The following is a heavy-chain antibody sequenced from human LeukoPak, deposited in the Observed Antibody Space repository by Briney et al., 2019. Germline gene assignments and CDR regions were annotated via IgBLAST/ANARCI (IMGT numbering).Heavy chain of an antibody. Sequence: SETLSLTCTVSGGSISSSSYYWGWIRQPPGKGLEWLGSIYYSGSTYYNPSLKSRVTISVDTSKNQFSLKLSSVTAADTAVYYCARDEVDYGDYGGGFDYWGQGTLVTVSS. D-gene: IGHD4-17*01. J-gene: IGHJ4*02. CDR3: ARDEVDYGDYGGGFDY. CDR2: IYYSGST. V-gene: IGHV4-39*07. CDR1: GGSISSSSYY.